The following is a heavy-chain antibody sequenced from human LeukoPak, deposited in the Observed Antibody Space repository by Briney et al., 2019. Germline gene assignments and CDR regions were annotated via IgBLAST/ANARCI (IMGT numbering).Heavy chain of an antibody. Sequence: SVKVSCKASGGTFSSYAISWVRQAPGQGLEWMGGILPIFGTANYAQKFQGRVTITPDESTSTAYVELSSLRSEDTAVYYCTRGCSSSDAFDIWGQGTMVTVSS. CDR3: TRGCSSSDAFDI. CDR1: GGTFSSYA. J-gene: IGHJ3*02. D-gene: IGHD6-6*01. V-gene: IGHV1-69*13. CDR2: ILPIFGTA.